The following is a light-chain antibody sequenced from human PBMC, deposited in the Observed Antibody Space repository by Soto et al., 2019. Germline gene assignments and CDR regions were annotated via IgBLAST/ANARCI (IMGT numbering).Light chain of an antibody. CDR2: GAS. CDR1: QSVSSN. J-gene: IGKJ4*01. V-gene: IGKV3D-15*01. CDR3: QQYNNWPLT. Sequence: EILMTQSPATLSVSPGEGATLSCRASQSVSSNLAWYQQKPGQAPRLLIHGASTRATGIPARFSGSGSGTESTLTISSLQSEDFAVYYCQQYNNWPLTFGGGTKVEIK.